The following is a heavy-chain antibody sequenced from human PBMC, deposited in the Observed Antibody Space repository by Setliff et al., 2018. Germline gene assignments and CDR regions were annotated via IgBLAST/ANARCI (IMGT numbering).Heavy chain of an antibody. D-gene: IGHD1-26*01. J-gene: IGHJ5*02. Sequence: ASVKVSCKTSGFMFYTFGFSWVRHVPEQGFEWMGCISGYNGNTNYAQKFQDRVTVTMDTSTSTVYMELRSLRSDDTAVYYCARAAYSGSPNWFDPWGQGTLVTVSS. V-gene: IGHV1-18*01. CDR3: ARAAYSGSPNWFDP. CDR1: GFMFYTFG. CDR2: ISGYNGNT.